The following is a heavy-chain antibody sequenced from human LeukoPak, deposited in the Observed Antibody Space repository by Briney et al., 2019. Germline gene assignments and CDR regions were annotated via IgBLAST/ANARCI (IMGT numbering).Heavy chain of an antibody. J-gene: IGHJ4*02. V-gene: IGHV3-23*01. CDR1: GFTFSTYG. CDR2: NSGGSS. D-gene: IGHD5-18*01. Sequence: PGGSLRLSCAASGFTFSTYGVYWVRQAPGKGLEWVSSNSGGSSYYADSVKGRFTISRDNSKNTLYLQMNSLRAEDTAVYYCARGQGRIQLWSLSDYWGQGTLVTVSS. CDR3: ARGQGRIQLWSLSDY.